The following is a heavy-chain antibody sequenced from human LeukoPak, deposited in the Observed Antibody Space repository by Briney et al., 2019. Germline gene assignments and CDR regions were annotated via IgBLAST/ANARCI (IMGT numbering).Heavy chain of an antibody. V-gene: IGHV4-34*01. Sequence: PSETLSLTCAVYGGSFSGYYWSWIRQPPGKGLEWIGEINHSGSTNYNPSLKSRVTISVDTSKNQFPLKLSSVTAADTAVYYCARASRWFGKTFDYWGQGTLVTVSS. CDR3: ARASRWFGKTFDY. D-gene: IGHD3-10*01. CDR1: GGSFSGYY. J-gene: IGHJ4*02. CDR2: INHSGST.